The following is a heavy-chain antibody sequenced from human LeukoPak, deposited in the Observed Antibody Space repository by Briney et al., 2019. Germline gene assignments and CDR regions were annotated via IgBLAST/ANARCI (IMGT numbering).Heavy chain of an antibody. CDR2: INHSGST. CDR3: ASRPPDGTGNNWFDP. D-gene: IGHD3/OR15-3a*01. V-gene: IGHV4-34*01. J-gene: IGHJ5*02. Sequence: PSETLSLTCAVYGGSFSGYYWSWIRQPPGKGLEWIGEINHSGSTNYNPSLKGRVTISVDTSKNQFSLKLSSVTAADTAVYYCASRPPDGTGNNWFDPWGQGTLVTVSS. CDR1: GGSFSGYY.